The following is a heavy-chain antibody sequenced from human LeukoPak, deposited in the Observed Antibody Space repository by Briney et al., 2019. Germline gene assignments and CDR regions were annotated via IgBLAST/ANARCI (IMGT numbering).Heavy chain of an antibody. CDR1: GGSISSYY. Sequence: SETLSLTCTVSGGSISSYYWSWIRQPPGKRLEWIGYIYYSGSTDYNPSLKSRVTISVDTSKNQFSLKLSSVTAADTAVYYCARHIGARGTTGTDGPFDYWGQGTLVTVSS. V-gene: IGHV4-59*08. CDR2: IYYSGST. D-gene: IGHD1-1*01. J-gene: IGHJ4*02. CDR3: ARHIGARGTTGTDGPFDY.